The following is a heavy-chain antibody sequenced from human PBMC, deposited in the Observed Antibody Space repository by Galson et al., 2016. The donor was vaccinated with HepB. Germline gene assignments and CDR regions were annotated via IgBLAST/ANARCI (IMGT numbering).Heavy chain of an antibody. D-gene: IGHD5-18*01. CDR1: GSTFNNYG. Sequence: SLRLSCAASGSTFNNYGMHWVRQAPGKGLEWVAVIAYDGSNKYYADSVKGRFTISRDNSKNTLYLQMNSLRAEDTAVYYCAKDRLGLQLWFIFHYWGQGTLVTVSS. J-gene: IGHJ4*02. CDR3: AKDRLGLQLWFIFHY. V-gene: IGHV3-30*18. CDR2: IAYDGSNK.